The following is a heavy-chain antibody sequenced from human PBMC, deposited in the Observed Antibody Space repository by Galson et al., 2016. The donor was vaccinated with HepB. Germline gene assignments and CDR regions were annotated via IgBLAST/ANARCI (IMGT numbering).Heavy chain of an antibody. V-gene: IGHV1-18*04. CDR2: ISSYNGKI. CDR1: GYTFPSYA. Sequence: SVKVSCKASGYTFPSYAMSWVRQAPGQGLEWMGWISSYNGKINYARKFQGRVTMTADKATTTAYMELRSLRSDDTAVYYCARLSLSFLTGYSYYYGMDVWGHGTTVTVFS. J-gene: IGHJ6*02. CDR3: ARLSLSFLTGYSYYYGMDV. D-gene: IGHD3-9*01.